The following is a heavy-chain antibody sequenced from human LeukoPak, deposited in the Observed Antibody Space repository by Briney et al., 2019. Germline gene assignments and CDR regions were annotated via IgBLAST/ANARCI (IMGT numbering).Heavy chain of an antibody. J-gene: IGHJ6*02. CDR1: GFTFSSYG. Sequence: GRSLRLSCAASGFTFSSYGMHWVRQAPGKGLEWVAVISYDGSNKYYADSVKGRFTISRDNSKNTLHLQMNSLRAEDTAVYYCASLFSYGMDVWGQGTTVTVSS. CDR3: ASLFSYGMDV. CDR2: ISYDGSNK. V-gene: IGHV3-30*03. D-gene: IGHD3-3*01.